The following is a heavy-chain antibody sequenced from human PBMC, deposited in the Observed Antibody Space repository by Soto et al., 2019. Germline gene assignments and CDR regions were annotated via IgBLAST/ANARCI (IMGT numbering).Heavy chain of an antibody. Sequence: PSETLSLTCTVSGGSISSGGYYWTWIRQHPGKGLEWIGYIYYSGSTYYNPSLKSRITISVDTSKNQFSLKLTSVTAADTAVYYCARGQRKEWFEAKYGMDVWGQGTTVTVPS. CDR3: ARGQRKEWFEAKYGMDV. CDR2: IYYSGST. V-gene: IGHV4-31*03. D-gene: IGHD3-3*01. CDR1: GGSISSGGYY. J-gene: IGHJ6*02.